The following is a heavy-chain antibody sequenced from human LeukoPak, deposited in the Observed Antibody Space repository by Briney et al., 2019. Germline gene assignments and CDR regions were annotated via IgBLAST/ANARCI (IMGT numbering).Heavy chain of an antibody. CDR2: IGTYKGNT. V-gene: IGHV1-18*01. J-gene: IGHJ3*02. D-gene: IGHD6-19*01. CDR3: ARVSQWLGNAFDI. Sequence: GASVKVSCKTSGYTFTSDGISWVRQAPGQGLEWMGWIGTYKGNTNYAQMFQGRVTMTTDTSTSTAYMELKNLRSDDTAVYYCARVSQWLGNAFDIWGQGTMVTVSS. CDR1: GYTFTSDG.